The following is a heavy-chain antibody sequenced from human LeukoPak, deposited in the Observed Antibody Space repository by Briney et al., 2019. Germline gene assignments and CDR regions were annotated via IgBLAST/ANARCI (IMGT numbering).Heavy chain of an antibody. J-gene: IGHJ4*02. Sequence: GGSLRLSCAASGFTFSSYAMSWVRQAPGKGLEWVSAISGSGGSTYYADSAKGRFTISRDNAKNSLFLQMNSLRAEDTAVYYCARDKAVGPTLLDYWGQGTLVTVSS. D-gene: IGHD1-26*01. V-gene: IGHV3-23*01. CDR3: ARDKAVGPTLLDY. CDR1: GFTFSSYA. CDR2: ISGSGGST.